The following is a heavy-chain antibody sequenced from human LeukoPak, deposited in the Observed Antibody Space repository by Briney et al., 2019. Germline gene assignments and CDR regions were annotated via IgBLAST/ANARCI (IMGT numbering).Heavy chain of an antibody. CDR3: AKRYFGNYYFDY. CDR1: GFTFNNYA. V-gene: IGHV3-23*01. J-gene: IGHJ4*02. CDR2: INANGDST. Sequence: GGSLRLSCAASGFTFNNYAMTWVRQAPGKGLEWVSAINANGDSTYYADSVKGRFTISRDNSKNTLYLQMNSLRAEDTAVYYCAKRYFGNYYFDYWGQGTLVTVSS. D-gene: IGHD3-10*01.